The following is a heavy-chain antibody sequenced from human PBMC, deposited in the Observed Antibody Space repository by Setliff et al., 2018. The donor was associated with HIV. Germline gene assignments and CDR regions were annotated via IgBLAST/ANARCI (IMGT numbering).Heavy chain of an antibody. V-gene: IGHV4-59*08. CDR2: IYTSGIT. D-gene: IGHD5-12*01. CDR3: ARQPRWLQFPRYFDY. Sequence: SETLSLTCTVSGGSISSYYWSWIRLPPGKGLEWIGYIYTSGITNYHPSLKSRVTMSVDTSKNQFSLKLSAVTAADTAVYYCARQPRWLQFPRYFDYWGQGTLVTVSS. CDR1: GGSISSYY. J-gene: IGHJ4*02.